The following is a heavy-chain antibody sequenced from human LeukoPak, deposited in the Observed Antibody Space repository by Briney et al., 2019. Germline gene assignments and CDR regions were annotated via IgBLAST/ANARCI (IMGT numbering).Heavy chain of an antibody. CDR1: GGSISTYY. V-gene: IGHV4-59*12. J-gene: IGHJ4*02. D-gene: IGHD2/OR15-2a*01. CDR3: AILETNIDY. Sequence: SETLSLTCTVSGGSISTYYWSWIRQPPGKGLEWIGYIYYSGSTNYNPSLKSRVTISVDTSKNQFSLKLSSVTAADTAMYYCAILETNIDYWGQGTLVTVSS. CDR2: IYYSGST.